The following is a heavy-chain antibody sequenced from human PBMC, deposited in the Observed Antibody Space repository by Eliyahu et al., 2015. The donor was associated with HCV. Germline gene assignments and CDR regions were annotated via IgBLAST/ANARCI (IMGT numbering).Heavy chain of an antibody. D-gene: IGHD6-13*01. V-gene: IGHV1-18*01. CDR1: GYAFMNYG. CDR3: ASELKQQLVE. CDR2: SSTQKSNT. J-gene: IGHJ4*02. Sequence: QVNLVQSAAEVKKPGASVKVSCKASGYAFMNYGISWVRQAPGQGXEWMGWSSTQKSNTYYAEKFEXRVTMTTDASTTTAYMELRNLRSDDTAVYYCASELKQQLVEWGQGTLXSVSS.